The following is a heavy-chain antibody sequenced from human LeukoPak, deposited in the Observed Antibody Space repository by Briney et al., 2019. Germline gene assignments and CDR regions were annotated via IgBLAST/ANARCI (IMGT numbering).Heavy chain of an antibody. CDR3: ARGADYMDV. CDR1: GGSISSGSYY. V-gene: IGHV4-61*02. J-gene: IGHJ6*03. CDR2: IYTSGST. Sequence: PSETLSLTCTVSGGSISSGSYYWSWIRQPAGKGLEWIGRIYTSGSTNYNPSLKSRVTISVDTSKNQFSLKLSSVTAADTAVYYCARGADYMDVWGKGNTVTVSS. D-gene: IGHD3-16*01.